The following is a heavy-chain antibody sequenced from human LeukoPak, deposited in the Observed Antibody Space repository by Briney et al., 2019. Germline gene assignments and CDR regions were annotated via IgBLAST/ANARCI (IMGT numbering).Heavy chain of an antibody. D-gene: IGHD6-13*01. CDR1: GGSISSYY. J-gene: IGHJ6*03. Sequence: SETLSLTCTVSGGSISSYYWSWIRQPPGKGLEWIGYIYYSGSTNYNPSLKSRVTISADTSKNQFSLKLSSVTAADTAVYYCARDLEIAAAGPYYYYMDVWGKGTTVTVSS. CDR3: ARDLEIAAAGPYYYYMDV. CDR2: IYYSGST. V-gene: IGHV4-59*01.